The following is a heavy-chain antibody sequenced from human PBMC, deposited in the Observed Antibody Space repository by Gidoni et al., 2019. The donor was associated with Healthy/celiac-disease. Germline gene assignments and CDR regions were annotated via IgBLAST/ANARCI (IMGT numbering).Heavy chain of an antibody. CDR2: IYHSGST. V-gene: IGHV4-4*02. CDR3: AIDQGYSYGYEAFDI. D-gene: IGHD5-18*01. CDR1: GGSIISSNW. Sequence: QVQLQESGPGLVKPSGTLSLTCAVSGGSIISSNWWSWVRQPPGKGREWIGEIYHSGSTNYNPSLKSRVTIAVDKSKNQFSMKLSSVTAADTAVYYCAIDQGYSYGYEAFDIWGQGTMVTVSS. J-gene: IGHJ3*02.